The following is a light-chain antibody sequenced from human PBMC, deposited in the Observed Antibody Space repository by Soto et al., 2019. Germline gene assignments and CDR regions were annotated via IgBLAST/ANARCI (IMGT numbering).Light chain of an antibody. CDR1: QSVSSSY. Sequence: EIVLTQSPGTLSLSPGERATLSCRASQSVSSSYLVWYQQKPGQAPRLLIYGASSRATGIPDRFSGSGSGTDLTLTISRLEPEDFAVYYCQQYTTSLPWTFGQGTKVDIK. J-gene: IGKJ1*01. CDR2: GAS. V-gene: IGKV3-20*01. CDR3: QQYTTSLPWT.